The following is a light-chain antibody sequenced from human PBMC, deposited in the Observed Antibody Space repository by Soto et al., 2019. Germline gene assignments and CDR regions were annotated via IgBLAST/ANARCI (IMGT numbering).Light chain of an antibody. CDR2: AVS. CDR3: CSYAGNYTDV. CDR1: SSDVGGYNY. J-gene: IGLJ1*01. V-gene: IGLV2-11*01. Sequence: QSVLTQPRSVSGSPGQSVTISCTGTSSDVGGYNYVSWYQQYPGKAPKLTIYAVSERPSGVPDRFSGSKSANTASLTISGLQAEDEADYYCCSYAGNYTDVFGTGTKVTVL.